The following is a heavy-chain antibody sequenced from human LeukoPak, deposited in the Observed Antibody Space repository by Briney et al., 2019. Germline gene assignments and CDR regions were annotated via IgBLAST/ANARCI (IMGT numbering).Heavy chain of an antibody. V-gene: IGHV1-8*01. J-gene: IGHJ5*02. CDR1: GYTFTSYD. D-gene: IGHD3-22*01. CDR2: MNPNSGNT. CDR3: AIYNYYDSSGYYSTTNNWFDP. Sequence: ASVKLSCKASGYTFTSYDINWGRQATGQGLEWMGWMNPNSGNTDYAQKFQGRVTMTRNTSISTAYMELSSLRSEDTAVYYCAIYNYYDSSGYYSTTNNWFDPWGQGTLVTVSS.